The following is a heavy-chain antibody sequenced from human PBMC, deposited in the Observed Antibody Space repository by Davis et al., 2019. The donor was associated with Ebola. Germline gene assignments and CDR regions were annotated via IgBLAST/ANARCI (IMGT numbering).Heavy chain of an antibody. D-gene: IGHD2-2*01. V-gene: IGHV3-15*01. CDR1: GFIFTNAW. Sequence: PGGSLRLSCSASGFIFTNAWVTWVRQAPGEGLEWVGLIKSKSQGGTTEYSAPVKDRFTISRDDSKNTLFLQMNSLTTEDTALYYCAPSLPWWGQGTMVTVSS. CDR2: IKSKSQGGTT. CDR3: APSLPW. J-gene: IGHJ3*01.